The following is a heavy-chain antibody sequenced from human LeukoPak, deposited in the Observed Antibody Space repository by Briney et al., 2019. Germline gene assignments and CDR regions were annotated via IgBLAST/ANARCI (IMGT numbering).Heavy chain of an antibody. CDR1: GFTFSDYY. CDR3: ARAGNPTVTTHPYCYYGMDV. J-gene: IGHJ6*02. V-gene: IGHV3-11*01. D-gene: IGHD4-17*01. Sequence: GGSLRLSCAASGFTFSDYYMSWIRQAPGKGLEWVSYISSSGSTIYYADSVKGRFTISRDNAKNSLYLRMNSLRAEDTAVYYCARAGNPTVTTHPYCYYGMDVWGQGTTVTVSS. CDR2: ISSSGSTI.